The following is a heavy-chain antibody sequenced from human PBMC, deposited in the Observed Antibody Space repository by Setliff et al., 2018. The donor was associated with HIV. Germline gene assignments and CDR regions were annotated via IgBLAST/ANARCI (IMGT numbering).Heavy chain of an antibody. V-gene: IGHV4-39*07. CDR1: GGSISSSSYY. J-gene: IGHJ5*02. Sequence: KASETLSLTCTVSGGSISSSSYYWGWIRQPPGKGLEWIGSIYHSGSTYYNPSLRSRVIISVDKSKNQFSLKLISLTAADTAKYFCARGVQAQVVLMSYVKGRFDPWGQGTLVTVSS. D-gene: IGHD2-8*01. CDR2: IYHSGST. CDR3: ARGVQAQVVLMSYVKGRFDP.